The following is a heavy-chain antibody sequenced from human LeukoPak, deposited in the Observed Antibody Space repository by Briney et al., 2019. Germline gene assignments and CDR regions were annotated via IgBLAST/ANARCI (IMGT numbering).Heavy chain of an antibody. Sequence: SETLSLTCNVSGASIRSSGHYWGWIRQSPGVGLEWIGNVYYSGSADYTPSLKSRFFIFVDTSKNQFSLKLSSVTAADSAVYYCARRAQNYDFWSGYYFDYWGQGILVTVSS. CDR2: VYYSGSA. D-gene: IGHD3-3*01. V-gene: IGHV4-39*01. CDR1: GASIRSSGHY. J-gene: IGHJ4*02. CDR3: ARRAQNYDFWSGYYFDY.